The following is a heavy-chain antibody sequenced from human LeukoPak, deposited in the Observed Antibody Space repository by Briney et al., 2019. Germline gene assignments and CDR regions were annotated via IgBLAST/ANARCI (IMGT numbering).Heavy chain of an antibody. V-gene: IGHV4-38-2*02. J-gene: IGHJ4*02. Sequence: PSETLSLTCNVSSYSIRNGYYWGWVRQSPGKGLEWIGSIYYTGITYYNPSLKSRVTISIDTPKNQFSLKLTSVTATDTAVYYCARESALGVERVGGYFDYWGQGALVTVFS. CDR1: SYSIRNGYY. CDR2: IYYTGIT. CDR3: ARESALGVERVGGYFDY. D-gene: IGHD1-26*01.